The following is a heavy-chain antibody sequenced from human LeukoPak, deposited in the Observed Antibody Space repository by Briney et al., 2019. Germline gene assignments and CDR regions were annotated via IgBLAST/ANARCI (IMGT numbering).Heavy chain of an antibody. J-gene: IGHJ4*02. D-gene: IGHD3-10*01. CDR3: ARDHRFGELYGY. V-gene: IGHV1-46*01. CDR1: GYTFTSYY. Sequence: ASVKVSCKASGYTFTSYYMHWVRQAPGQGLEWMGIINPSGGSTSYAQKFQGRVTMTRDTSTSTVYMELCGLRSEDTAVYYCARDHRFGELYGYWGQGTLVTVSS. CDR2: INPSGGST.